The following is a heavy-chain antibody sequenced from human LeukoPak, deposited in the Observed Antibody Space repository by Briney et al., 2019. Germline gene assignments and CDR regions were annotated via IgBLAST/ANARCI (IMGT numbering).Heavy chain of an antibody. Sequence: ASVKVSCKASGYTFTSYGISWVRQAPGQGLEWMGWISAYNGNTNYAQKLQGRVTMTTDTSTSTAYMELRSLRSDDTAVYYCARRHGPLSIAAAGTFYYGMDVWGQGTTVTVSS. D-gene: IGHD6-13*01. CDR3: ARRHGPLSIAAAGTFYYGMDV. V-gene: IGHV1-18*01. CDR2: ISAYNGNT. CDR1: GYTFTSYG. J-gene: IGHJ6*02.